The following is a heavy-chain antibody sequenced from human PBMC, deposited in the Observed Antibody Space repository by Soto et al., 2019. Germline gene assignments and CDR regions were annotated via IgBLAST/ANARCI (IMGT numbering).Heavy chain of an antibody. V-gene: IGHV4-34*01. CDR1: GGSFSGYY. CDR3: ARGRITMVRGVIPILDY. J-gene: IGHJ4*02. D-gene: IGHD3-10*01. CDR2: INHSGST. Sequence: SETLSLTCAVYGGSFSGYYWSWIRQPPGKGLEWIGEINHSGSTNYNPSLKSRVTISVDTSKNQFSLKLSSVTAADTAVYYCARGRITMVRGVIPILDYWGQGTLVTVS.